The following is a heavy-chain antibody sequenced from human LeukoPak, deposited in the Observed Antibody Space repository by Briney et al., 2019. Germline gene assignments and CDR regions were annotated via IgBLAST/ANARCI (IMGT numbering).Heavy chain of an antibody. D-gene: IGHD6-19*01. CDR1: GFTFSGYE. CDR3: ARGASGGWFFDY. V-gene: IGHV3-48*03. J-gene: IGHJ4*02. CDR2: ISGSGTTI. Sequence: GESLRLSCAASGFTFSGYEMNWVRQAPGKGLEWVSYISGSGTTIYYADSVKGRFTISRDNAKNSLYLQMNSLRAEDTAVYYCARGASGGWFFDYWGQGTLVTASS.